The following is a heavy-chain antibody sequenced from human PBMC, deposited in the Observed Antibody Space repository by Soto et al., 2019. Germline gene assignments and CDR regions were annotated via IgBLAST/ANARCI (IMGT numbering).Heavy chain of an antibody. CDR3: AKDIYYGSGSYDAFDI. CDR2: ISWNSGSI. CDR1: GFTFDDYA. J-gene: IGHJ3*02. D-gene: IGHD3-10*01. V-gene: IGHV3-9*01. Sequence: EVQLVESGGGLVQPGRSLRVSCAASGFTFDDYAMHWVRQAPGKGLEWVSGISWNSGSIGYADSVKGRFTISRDNAKNSLYLQMNSLRAEDTALYYCAKDIYYGSGSYDAFDIWGQGTMVTVSS.